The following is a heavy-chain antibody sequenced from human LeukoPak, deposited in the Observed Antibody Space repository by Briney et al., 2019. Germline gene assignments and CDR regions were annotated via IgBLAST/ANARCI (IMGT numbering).Heavy chain of an antibody. V-gene: IGHV3-66*01. CDR3: ARDSATVTTRGFDY. CDR2: IYSGGST. Sequence: PGGSLRLSCAASGFTLSSNYMSWVRQAPGKGLEWVSVIYSGGSTYYADSVKGRFTISRDNSKNTLYLQMNSLRAEDTAVYYCARDSATVTTRGFDYWGQGTLVTVSS. J-gene: IGHJ4*02. CDR1: GFTLSSNY. D-gene: IGHD4-17*01.